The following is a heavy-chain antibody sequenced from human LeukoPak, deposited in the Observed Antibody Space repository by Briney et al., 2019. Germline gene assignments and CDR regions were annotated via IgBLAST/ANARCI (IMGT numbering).Heavy chain of an antibody. D-gene: IGHD2-15*01. CDR3: ARDTARIGYCSGGSCYGKMDV. CDR2: INPNSGVT. J-gene: IGHJ6*02. V-gene: IGHV1-2*02. CDR1: GYTFTDYY. Sequence: ASVKVSCKASGYTFTDYYMHWVRQAPGQGLEWMGWINPNSGVTNYAQKFQGRVTVTRDTSITTVYMELSRLRSDDTAVYYRARDTARIGYCSGGSCYGKMDVWGQGTSVTVSS.